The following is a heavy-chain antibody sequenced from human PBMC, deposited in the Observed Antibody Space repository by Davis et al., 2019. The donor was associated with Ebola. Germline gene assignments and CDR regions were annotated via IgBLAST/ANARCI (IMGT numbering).Heavy chain of an antibody. CDR1: GFTFSSYA. CDR3: ARGSENWNYVDY. CDR2: IWYDGSNK. D-gene: IGHD1-1*01. V-gene: IGHV3-33*08. Sequence: GGSPRLSCAASGFTFSSYAMHWVRQAPGKGLEWVAVIWYDGSNKYHADSVKGRFTISRDNSKNTLYLQMNSLRAEDTAVYYCARGSENWNYVDYWGQGTLVTVSS. J-gene: IGHJ4*02.